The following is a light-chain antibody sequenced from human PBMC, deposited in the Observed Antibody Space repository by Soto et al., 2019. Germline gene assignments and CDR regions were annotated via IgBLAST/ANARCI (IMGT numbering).Light chain of an antibody. Sequence: EIVLTQSSCTLSLSPGERVTLSCRASQSVSSNYLAWYQQKSGQAPRLLIYRASTRATGIPDRFSGSGSGTDFSLIISRLEPEDSAVYYCQQYAASPLTFGGGTKLEIK. CDR3: QQYAASPLT. V-gene: IGKV3-20*01. CDR1: QSVSSNY. J-gene: IGKJ4*01. CDR2: RAS.